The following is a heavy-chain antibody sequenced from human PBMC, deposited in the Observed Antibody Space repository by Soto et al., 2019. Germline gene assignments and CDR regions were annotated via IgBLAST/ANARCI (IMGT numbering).Heavy chain of an antibody. CDR3: PWVAAILH. CDR1: GFTFASAW. D-gene: IGHD2-15*01. J-gene: IGHJ4*02. CDR2: IKSKEHGGTI. Sequence: EVQLVESGGGLVKPGESLRLSCVASGFTFASAWMNWVRQAPGKGLEWIGRIKSKEHGGTIDYAAPMKDRFIISRDDLNTTRYLQLSTPQTQDTVVYYCPWVAAILHWGQGTLVTVSS. V-gene: IGHV3-15*01.